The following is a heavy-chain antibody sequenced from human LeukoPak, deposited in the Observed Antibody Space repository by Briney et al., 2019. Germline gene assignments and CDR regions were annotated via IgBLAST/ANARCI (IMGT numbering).Heavy chain of an antibody. CDR3: AREVAAAGTRAFDI. CDR2: IIPIFGAA. CDR1: RGTLSSYA. Sequence: SLKVSSKPSRGTLSSYAIRWVRQAPGQGLEWMGRIIPIFGAAHYTQNFQGRVTITTDESTSTAYMELSSLRCEDTAVYYCAREVAAAGTRAFDIWGQGTMVTVSS. J-gene: IGHJ3*02. D-gene: IGHD6-13*01. V-gene: IGHV1-69*05.